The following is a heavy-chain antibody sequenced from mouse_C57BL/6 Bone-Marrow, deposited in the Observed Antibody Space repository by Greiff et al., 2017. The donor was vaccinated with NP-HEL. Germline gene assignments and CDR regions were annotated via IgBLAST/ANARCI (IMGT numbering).Heavy chain of an antibody. CDR3: ARDYYGSSPWFAY. CDR2: IDPSASYS. CDR1: GYTFTSYW. Sequence: QVQLQQPGAELVRPGTSVKLSCKASGYTFTSYWMHWVKQRPGQGLEWIGVIDPSASYSNYNQKFKGKATLTVDTASSTAYMQLSSLTSEAAAVYYCARDYYGSSPWFAYWGQGTLVTVSA. D-gene: IGHD1-1*01. V-gene: IGHV1-59*01. J-gene: IGHJ3*01.